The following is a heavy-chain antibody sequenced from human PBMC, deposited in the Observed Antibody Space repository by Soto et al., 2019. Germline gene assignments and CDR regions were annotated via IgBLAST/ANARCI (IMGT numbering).Heavy chain of an antibody. J-gene: IGHJ4*02. CDR1: GFTFTSYG. CDR2: IWYDGSNK. V-gene: IGHV3-33*01. D-gene: IGHD3-3*01. CDR3: ARDRRFLDLLDD. Sequence: QVQLVESGGGVVQPGRSLTLSCVASGFTFTSYGIHWVRQAPGKGLEWVAVIWYDGSNKYYGDSVKGRFSISRDNSKNTVSLQMNSLRAEDTAVYYSARDRRFLDLLDDWGQGTLVSVSS.